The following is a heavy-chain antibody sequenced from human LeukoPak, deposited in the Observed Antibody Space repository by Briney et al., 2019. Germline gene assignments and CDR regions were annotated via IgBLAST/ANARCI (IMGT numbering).Heavy chain of an antibody. CDR1: GLTVSSHY. J-gene: IGHJ4*02. V-gene: IGHV3-66*01. CDR3: ARGDGYNYFDY. D-gene: IGHD5-24*01. CDR2: FYVGGST. Sequence: GGSLRLPCAASGLTVSSHYMSWVRQAPGKGLEWVSVFYVGGSTYYADSVKGRFTISRDHSKNTLYLQMDSLRAEDTAVYYCARGDGYNYFDYWGQGTLVTVSS.